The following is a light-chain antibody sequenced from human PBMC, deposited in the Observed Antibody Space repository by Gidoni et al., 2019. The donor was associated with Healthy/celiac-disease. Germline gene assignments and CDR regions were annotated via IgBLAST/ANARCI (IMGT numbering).Light chain of an antibody. Sequence: DIPMTQSPSSLSASVGDRVTITCRASQSISSYLNWYQQKPGKAPKLLIYAASSLQSGVPSRFSGSGSGTDFTLTISSLQPEDFATYDCQQSYSTPLFGGGTKVEIK. CDR2: AAS. CDR3: QQSYSTPL. V-gene: IGKV1-39*01. CDR1: QSISSY. J-gene: IGKJ4*01.